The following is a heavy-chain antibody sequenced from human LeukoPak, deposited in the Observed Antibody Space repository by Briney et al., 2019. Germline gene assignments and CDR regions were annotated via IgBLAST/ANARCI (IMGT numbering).Heavy chain of an antibody. D-gene: IGHD2-15*01. CDR2: ISGSGGST. CDR1: GFTFSSYA. V-gene: IGHV3-23*01. CDR3: AKDSAATVRYNWFDP. J-gene: IGHJ5*02. Sequence: PGGSLRLSCAASGFTFSSYAMTWVRQAPGKGLEWASAISGSGGSTYYADSVKGRFTISRDNSKNTLYLQMNSLRAEDTAVYYCAKDSAATVRYNWFDPWGQGTLVTVSS.